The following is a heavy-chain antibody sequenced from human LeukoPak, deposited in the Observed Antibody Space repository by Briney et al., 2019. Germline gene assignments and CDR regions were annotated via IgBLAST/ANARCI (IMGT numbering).Heavy chain of an antibody. CDR1: GGTFSSYA. CDR3: ASGPPYYDSSGYYSGYFDY. V-gene: IGHV1-69*06. J-gene: IGHJ4*02. Sequence: ASVKVSCKASGGTFSSYAISWVRQAPGQGLEWMGGIIPIFGTANYAQKFQGRVTITADKSTSTAYMELSSLRSEDTAVYYCASGPPYYDSSGYYSGYFDYWGQGTLVTVSS. D-gene: IGHD3-22*01. CDR2: IIPIFGTA.